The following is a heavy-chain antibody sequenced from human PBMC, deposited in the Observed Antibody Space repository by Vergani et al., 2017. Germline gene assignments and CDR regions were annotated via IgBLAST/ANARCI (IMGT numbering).Heavy chain of an antibody. CDR1: GFTFSSYS. CDR3: AREAAACYYYFDY. D-gene: IGHD6-13*01. CDR2: ISSSSSYI. Sequence: EVQLVESGGGLVKPGGSLRLSCAASGFTFSSYSMNWVRQAPGKGLVWVSSISSSSSYIYYADSVKGRFTISRDNAKNSLYLQMNSLRAEDTAVYYCAREAAACYYYFDYWGQGTLVTVSS. J-gene: IGHJ4*02. V-gene: IGHV3-21*01.